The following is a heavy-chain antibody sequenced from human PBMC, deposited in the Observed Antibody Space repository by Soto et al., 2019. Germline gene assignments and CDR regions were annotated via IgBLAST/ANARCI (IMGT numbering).Heavy chain of an antibody. V-gene: IGHV4-30-4*01. J-gene: IGHJ5*01. CDR2: IYYSGVT. CDR3: ARVDNSGENGFDS. Sequence: PSETLSLTCTVSGGSISSSDFHWSWIRQPPGKGLEWIGYIYYSGVTYYNPSLKGRLTISVDTSKNQFSMKLKSVTAADTAVYYCARVDNSGENGFDSWGQGTLVTVSS. CDR1: GGSISSSDFH. D-gene: IGHD3-10*01.